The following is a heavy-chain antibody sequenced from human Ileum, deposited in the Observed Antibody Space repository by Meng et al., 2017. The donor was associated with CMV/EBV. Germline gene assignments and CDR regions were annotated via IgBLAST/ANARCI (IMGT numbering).Heavy chain of an antibody. J-gene: IGHJ4*02. Sequence: GGSLRLSCAASGFTFSNYGMHWVRQAPGKGLEWVAFIHYDGSNKYYADSVKGRFTISRDNSNNLLYLQMNSLRAEDTAVYYCAKDFLRFLEWLSTFDYWGQGTLVTVSS. CDR3: AKDFLRFLEWLSTFDY. D-gene: IGHD3-3*01. V-gene: IGHV3-30*02. CDR2: IHYDGSNK. CDR1: GFTFSNYG.